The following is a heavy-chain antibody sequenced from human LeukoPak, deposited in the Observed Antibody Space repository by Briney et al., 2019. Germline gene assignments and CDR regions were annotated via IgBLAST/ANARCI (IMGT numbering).Heavy chain of an antibody. Sequence: SVKVSCKASGGTFSSYAISWVRQAPGQGLEWMGGIIPIFGTANYAQKFQGRVTITTDESTSTAYMELSSLRSEDTAVYYCATYSSSGGAPDYYFDYWGQGTLVTVSS. J-gene: IGHJ4*02. D-gene: IGHD6-6*01. CDR1: GGTFSSYA. V-gene: IGHV1-69*05. CDR3: ATYSSSGGAPDYYFDY. CDR2: IIPIFGTA.